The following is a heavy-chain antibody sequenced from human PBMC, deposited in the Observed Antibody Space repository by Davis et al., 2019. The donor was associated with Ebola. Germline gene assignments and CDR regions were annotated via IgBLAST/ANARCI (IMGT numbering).Heavy chain of an antibody. J-gene: IGHJ4*02. CDR1: GFTLSKYW. CDR2: INPDGSST. D-gene: IGHD2/OR15-2a*01. V-gene: IGHV3-74*01. CDR3: TRILRGY. Sequence: GESLKISCAASGFTLSKYWVHWVRQAPGKGLVWVSRINPDGSSTAYADSVRGRFTISRDNAKDTLYLQMNSLRAEDTAVYYCTRILRGYWGQGALVTVSS.